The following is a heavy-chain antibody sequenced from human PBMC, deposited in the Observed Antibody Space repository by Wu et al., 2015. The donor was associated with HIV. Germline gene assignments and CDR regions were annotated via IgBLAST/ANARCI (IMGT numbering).Heavy chain of an antibody. Sequence: QVQLVQSGAEVKKPGASVKVSCKASGYTFTSYGISWVRQAPGQGLEWMGWISAYDGNTNYAQKFKGRVTMTSDKYTSTAYLELRSLRSDDTAIYYCARGDYSSTSYYYYYMDVWAEGTDGHRLL. V-gene: IGHV1-18*01. CDR3: ARGDYSSTSYYYYYMDV. CDR2: ISAYDGNT. D-gene: IGHD2-2*01. J-gene: IGHJ6*03. CDR1: GYTFTSYG.